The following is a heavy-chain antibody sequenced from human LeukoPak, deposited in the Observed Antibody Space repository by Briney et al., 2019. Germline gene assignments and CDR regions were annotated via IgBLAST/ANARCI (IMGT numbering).Heavy chain of an antibody. V-gene: IGHV3-23*01. CDR3: AKDVSRYGSGSYGFDP. Sequence: GGSPRLSCAASGFTFSSYAMNWVRQAPGKGLEWVSSIRGSGAITYYADSVKGRFTISRDNSKNTLHLQMSSLRAEDTAVYYCAKDVSRYGSGSYGFDPWGQGTLVTVSS. CDR2: IRGSGAIT. J-gene: IGHJ5*02. D-gene: IGHD3-10*01. CDR1: GFTFSSYA.